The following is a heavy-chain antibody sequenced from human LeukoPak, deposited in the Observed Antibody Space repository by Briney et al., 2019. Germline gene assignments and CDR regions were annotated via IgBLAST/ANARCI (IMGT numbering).Heavy chain of an antibody. J-gene: IGHJ4*02. CDR2: IKTDGSET. V-gene: IGHV3-7*05. CDR1: GFTFSSYW. Sequence: PGGSLRLSCAASGFTFSSYWLSWVRQAPGKGLEWVANIKTDGSETYYVDSVKGRFTISRDNAKNSLYLQMNSLTAEDTAVYYCARGRSLFGELGYWGQGTLVTVSS. D-gene: IGHD3-10*01. CDR3: ARGRSLFGELGY.